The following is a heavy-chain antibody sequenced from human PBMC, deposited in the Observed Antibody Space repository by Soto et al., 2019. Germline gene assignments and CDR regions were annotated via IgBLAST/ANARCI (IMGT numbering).Heavy chain of an antibody. CDR3: VRAACPSCYGFQY. J-gene: IGHJ1*01. D-gene: IGHD2-2*01. V-gene: IGHV3-48*01. Sequence: EVQLVESGGNLVQPGGSLRLSCAASGFTLNDYSMNWVRRAPGKGLEWLSYISPSSSNMYYADSVKGRFTISRDNAKNAVYLQMNCLRVEDTAVYYCVRAACPSCYGFQYGGQGTVVTVSS. CDR1: GFTLNDYS. CDR2: ISPSSSNM.